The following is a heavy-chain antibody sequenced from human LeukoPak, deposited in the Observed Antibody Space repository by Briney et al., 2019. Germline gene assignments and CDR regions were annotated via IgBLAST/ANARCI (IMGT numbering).Heavy chain of an antibody. Sequence: GGSLRLSCAASGFTFSSYSMNWVRQAPGKGLEWVSSTSSSSSYIYYADSVKGRFTISRDNAKNSLYLQMNSLRAEDTAVYYCASSTVAYYYDSSGYYLDYWGQGTLVTVSS. V-gene: IGHV3-21*01. CDR3: ASSTVAYYYDSSGYYLDY. CDR2: TSSSSSYI. J-gene: IGHJ4*02. D-gene: IGHD3-22*01. CDR1: GFTFSSYS.